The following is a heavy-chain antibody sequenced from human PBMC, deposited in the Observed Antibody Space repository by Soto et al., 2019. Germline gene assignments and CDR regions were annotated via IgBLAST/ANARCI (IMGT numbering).Heavy chain of an antibody. J-gene: IGHJ6*02. Sequence: QVQLVQSGAEVKKPGSSVKVSCKASGGTFSSYAISRVRQAPGQGLEWMGGIIPIFGTANYAQKFQGRVTITADESTSTAYMELSSLRSEDTAVYYCASTIVVVVAAKNYYYGMDVWGQGTTVTVSS. CDR3: ASTIVVVVAAKNYYYGMDV. D-gene: IGHD2-15*01. CDR1: GGTFSSYA. CDR2: IIPIFGTA. V-gene: IGHV1-69*01.